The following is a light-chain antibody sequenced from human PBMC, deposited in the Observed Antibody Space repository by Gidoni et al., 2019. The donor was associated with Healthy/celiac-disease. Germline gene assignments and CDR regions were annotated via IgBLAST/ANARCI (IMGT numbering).Light chain of an antibody. CDR2: GAS. J-gene: IGKJ1*01. CDR3: QQYGSSPQT. V-gene: IGKV3-20*01. Sequence: EIVLTQSQVTMSLSPGERATISCRASQSVSSSYLAWYQPKPGQAPMLLIYGASSRATGIPDRFSGSGSGTDFTLTISRLEPEDFAVYYCQQYGSSPQTFGQGTKVEIK. CDR1: QSVSSSY.